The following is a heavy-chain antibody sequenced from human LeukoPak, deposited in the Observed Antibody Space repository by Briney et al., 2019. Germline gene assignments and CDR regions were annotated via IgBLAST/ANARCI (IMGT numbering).Heavy chain of an antibody. D-gene: IGHD2-2*02. Sequence: SETLSLTCTVSGGSISSYYWSWIRQPPGKGLEWIGYIYYSGSTNYNPSLKSRVTISVDTSKNQFSLKLSSVTAADTAVYYCARVQGYCSSTSCYTYYYYMDVWGKGTTVTVSS. CDR3: ARVQGYCSSTSCYTYYYYMDV. CDR2: IYYSGST. V-gene: IGHV4-59*01. J-gene: IGHJ6*03. CDR1: GGSISSYY.